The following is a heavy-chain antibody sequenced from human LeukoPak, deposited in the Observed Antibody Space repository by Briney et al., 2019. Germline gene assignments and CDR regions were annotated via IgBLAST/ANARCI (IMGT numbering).Heavy chain of an antibody. D-gene: IGHD3-10*01. CDR1: GESMIGHY. CDR2: IHHSGGT. Sequence: SETLSLTCAVYGESMIGHYWTWIRQPPGKRLEWIGEIHHSGGTNSNPSLKNRVTMSIDMSKNQFSLKLNSVTAADTAVYFCARATASGSGRAYDRWALGNLVPVSS. CDR3: ARATASGSGRAYDR. J-gene: IGHJ5*02. V-gene: IGHV4-34*01.